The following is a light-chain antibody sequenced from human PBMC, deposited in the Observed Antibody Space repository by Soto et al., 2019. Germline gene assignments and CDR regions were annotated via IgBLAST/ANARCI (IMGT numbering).Light chain of an antibody. V-gene: IGKV3-20*01. CDR2: ATS. CDR1: QSISDVY. Sequence: EIVLTQSPGILSLSPGERATLSCRASQSISDVYLAWYQQKPGQAPRLLIYATSDRATGTPDKFSGSGSGTDFTLTISRLEPEDFAVYYCHQYGTAPWTFGRGTKVDIK. CDR3: HQYGTAPWT. J-gene: IGKJ1*01.